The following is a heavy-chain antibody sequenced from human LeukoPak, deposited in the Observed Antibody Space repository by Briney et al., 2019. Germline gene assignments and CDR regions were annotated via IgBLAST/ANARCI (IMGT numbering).Heavy chain of an antibody. Sequence: GGSLRLSCAASGFTFSSYSMNWVRQAPGKGLEWVSYISSSGSTIDYADSVKGRFTISRDNAKNSLYLQMNSLRAEDTAVYYCARLRGYSYGYADYWGQGTLVTVSS. D-gene: IGHD5-18*01. CDR2: ISSSGSTI. CDR3: ARLRGYSYGYADY. CDR1: GFTFSSYS. V-gene: IGHV3-48*04. J-gene: IGHJ4*02.